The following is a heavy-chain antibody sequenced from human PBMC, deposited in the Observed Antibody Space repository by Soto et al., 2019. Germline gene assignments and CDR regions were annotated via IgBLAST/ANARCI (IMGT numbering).Heavy chain of an antibody. D-gene: IGHD1-26*01. J-gene: IGHJ1*01. CDR2: ISSSSSYI. CDR1: EFTCSSYG. Sequence: PGGSLRLWCGASEFTCSSYGMNWVRQAPGKGLEWVSSISSSSSYIYYADSVKGRFTISRDNAKNSLYLQMNSLRAEDTAVYYCASSGWDGDEYFKHWGQGTLVTVS. CDR3: ASSGWDGDEYFKH. V-gene: IGHV3-21*01.